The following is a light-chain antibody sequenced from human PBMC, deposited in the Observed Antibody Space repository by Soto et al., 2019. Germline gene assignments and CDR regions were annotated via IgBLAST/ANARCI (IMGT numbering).Light chain of an antibody. Sequence: QSVLTQPPSVSGAPGQRVTISCTGSSSNIGAGYDVHWYTQLPGTAPKLLIYGNSNRPSGVPDRFSGSKSGTSASLAITGLQAEDEADYYCQSYDSSLSAYVFGTGTKLTVL. CDR3: QSYDSSLSAYV. V-gene: IGLV1-40*01. J-gene: IGLJ1*01. CDR2: GNS. CDR1: SSNIGAGYD.